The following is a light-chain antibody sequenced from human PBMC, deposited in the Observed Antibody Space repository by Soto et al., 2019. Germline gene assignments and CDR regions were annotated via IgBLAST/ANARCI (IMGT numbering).Light chain of an antibody. Sequence: QSVLTQSSSASASLGSSVKLTCTLSSGHSSYIIAWHQQQPGKAPRYLMKLEGSGSYNKGSGVPDRFSGSSSGAERYLTISNLQFEDEADYYCDTWDSNTQNWVFGGGTKLTVL. V-gene: IGLV4-60*02. CDR2: LEGSGSY. CDR1: SGHSSYI. J-gene: IGLJ3*02. CDR3: DTWDSNTQNWV.